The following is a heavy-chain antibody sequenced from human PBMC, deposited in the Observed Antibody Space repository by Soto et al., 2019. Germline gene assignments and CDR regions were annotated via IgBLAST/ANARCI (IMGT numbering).Heavy chain of an antibody. Sequence: QAQLVQSGAEVRKPGASVKVSCKASGYTFYSHSISWVRQAPGQGLEWMGRINADYGNTQYAQKFRGRVTMTTDTSTTIVDMELTNLRSDDTAVYYCARCIQGDYYYGMDVWGQGTTVTV. D-gene: IGHD5-18*01. CDR2: INADYGNT. CDR1: GYTFYSHS. J-gene: IGHJ6*02. V-gene: IGHV1-18*01. CDR3: ARCIQGDYYYGMDV.